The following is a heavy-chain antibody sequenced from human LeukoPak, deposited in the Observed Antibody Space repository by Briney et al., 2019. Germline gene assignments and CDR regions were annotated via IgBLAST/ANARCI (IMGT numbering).Heavy chain of an antibody. Sequence: PSETLSLTCAVSAYSISSGYYWGWIRQPPGKGLEWIGSIYHSGSTYYNPSLESRVTISVDTSKNQFSLKLRSVNAADTAVYYCVTSLERVPAPILSYFDYWGQGTLVAVSS. V-gene: IGHV4-38-2*01. CDR3: VTSLERVPAPILSYFDY. J-gene: IGHJ4*02. D-gene: IGHD2-2*02. CDR2: IYHSGST. CDR1: AYSISSGYY.